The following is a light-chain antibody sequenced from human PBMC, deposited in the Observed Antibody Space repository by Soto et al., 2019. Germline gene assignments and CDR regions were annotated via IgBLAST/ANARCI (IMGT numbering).Light chain of an antibody. V-gene: IGKV3-15*01. CDR2: GAS. Sequence: EIVMTQSPATLSVSPGESATLSCRASQSVRSNLAWYQQKPGQAPRLLIYGASTRATGIPARFSGSGSGTEYTLTISGLQSEDFAVYYCQQYGTSPGLFTFGPGTKVDIK. CDR3: QQYGTSPGLFT. CDR1: QSVRSN. J-gene: IGKJ3*01.